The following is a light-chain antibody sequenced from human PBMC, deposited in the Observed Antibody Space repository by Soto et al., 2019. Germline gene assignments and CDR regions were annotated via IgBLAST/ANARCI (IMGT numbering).Light chain of an antibody. CDR2: GAS. J-gene: IGKJ1*01. V-gene: IGKV1-5*01. CDR3: QQYVTYST. CDR1: QRISTS. Sequence: DIQLTQPPSTLSVSAGDTVTITCRASQRISTSLAWYQQKPGKAPSLLISGASTLEEGVPSRFRGSGSGTEFTLTITSLQTDDFATYYCQQYVTYSTFGQGTRVEIK.